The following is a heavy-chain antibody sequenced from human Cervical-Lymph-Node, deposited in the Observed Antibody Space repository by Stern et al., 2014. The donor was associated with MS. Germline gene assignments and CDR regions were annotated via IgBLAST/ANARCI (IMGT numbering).Heavy chain of an antibody. CDR1: GFTFSSYG. V-gene: IGHV3-30*18. Sequence: MQLVESGGGVVQPGRSLRLSCAASGFTFSSYGMHWVRQAPGKGLEWVAVISYDGSNKYYADSVKGRFTISRDNSKNTLYLQMNSLRAEDTAVYYCAKDHMIFGVVIADIDYWGQGTLVTVSS. CDR3: AKDHMIFGVVIADIDY. D-gene: IGHD3/OR15-3a*01. CDR2: ISYDGSNK. J-gene: IGHJ4*02.